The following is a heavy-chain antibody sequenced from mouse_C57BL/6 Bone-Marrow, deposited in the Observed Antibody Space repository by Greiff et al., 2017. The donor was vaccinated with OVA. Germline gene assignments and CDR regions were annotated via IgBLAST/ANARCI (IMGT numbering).Heavy chain of an antibody. J-gene: IGHJ2*01. CDR2: IYPRSGNT. CDR3: ARFWYYFDY. CDR1: GYTFTSYG. V-gene: IGHV1-81*01. Sequence: QVQLQQSGAELARPGASVKLSCKASGYTFTSYGISWVKQRTGQGLEWIGEIYPRSGNTYYNEKFKGKATRTADKSSSTAYMELRSLTSEDSAVYFCARFWYYFDYWGQGTTLTVSS.